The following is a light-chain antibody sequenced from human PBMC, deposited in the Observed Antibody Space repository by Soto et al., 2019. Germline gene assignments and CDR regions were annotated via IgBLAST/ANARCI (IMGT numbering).Light chain of an antibody. CDR2: EAT. CDR3: CSFAGSNSWV. Sequence: QSVLTQPPSVSGSPGQSITISCTGTSGDVGTYDLVSWYQHHPGAAPKLMIYEATRRPSGISNRFSGSKSGNTASLTISGLQAEDEAAYYCCSFAGSNSWVFGGGTKLTVL. V-gene: IGLV2-23*01. J-gene: IGLJ3*02. CDR1: SGDVGTYDL.